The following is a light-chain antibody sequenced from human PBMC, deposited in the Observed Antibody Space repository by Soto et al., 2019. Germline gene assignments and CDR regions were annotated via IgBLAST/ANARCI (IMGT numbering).Light chain of an antibody. Sequence: ESVLTQSPGTLSLSPGERATLSCRASQSVTSSYLAWYQQKPGQAPRLLIYGASNRATGIPDRFSGSASGTDFTLTISRLEPEDFAVYYCQQYGSSPWTFGQGNKVEIK. CDR1: QSVTSSY. V-gene: IGKV3-20*01. CDR2: GAS. J-gene: IGKJ1*01. CDR3: QQYGSSPWT.